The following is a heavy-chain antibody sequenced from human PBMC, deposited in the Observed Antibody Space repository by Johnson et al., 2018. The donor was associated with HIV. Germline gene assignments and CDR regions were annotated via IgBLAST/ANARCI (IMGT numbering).Heavy chain of an antibody. CDR3: ARACRDGYTCDAFDI. Sequence: VQLVESGGALIQPGGSLRLSCAASGFRVGSNYMSWVRQAPGKGLEWVSVISSGGDTYYADSVRGRFTISRDNSKNTLYLQMNSLRAEDTAVYYCARACRDGYTCDAFDIWGQGTMVTVSS. CDR2: ISSGGDT. J-gene: IGHJ3*02. CDR1: GFRVGSNY. V-gene: IGHV3-53*01. D-gene: IGHD5-24*01.